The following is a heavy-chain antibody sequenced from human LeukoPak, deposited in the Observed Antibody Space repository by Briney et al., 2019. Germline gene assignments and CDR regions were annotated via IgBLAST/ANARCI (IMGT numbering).Heavy chain of an antibody. CDR3: ARVVNYYGSGNWFDP. V-gene: IGHV1-18*01. D-gene: IGHD3-10*01. Sequence: EASVKVSSKASGYTFTSYGISWVGQAPGQGLEWMGWISAYNGNTNYAQKLQGRVTMTTDTSTSTAYMELRSLRSDDTAVYYCARVVNYYGSGNWFDPWGQGTLVTVSS. J-gene: IGHJ5*02. CDR1: GYTFTSYG. CDR2: ISAYNGNT.